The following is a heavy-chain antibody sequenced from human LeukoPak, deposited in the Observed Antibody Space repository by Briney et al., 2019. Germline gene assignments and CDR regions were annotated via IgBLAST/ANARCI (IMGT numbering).Heavy chain of an antibody. Sequence: ASVKVSCKASGYTFTSYAMHWVRQAPGQGLEWMGWITPGGGTNYPQKFQGRVAITWDTSITTAYMDLSRLTSDDTAVCYCARDRYGDGFAHFDYWGQGALVTVSS. D-gene: IGHD5-24*01. V-gene: IGHV1-2*02. CDR1: GYTFTSYA. CDR2: ITPGGGT. CDR3: ARDRYGDGFAHFDY. J-gene: IGHJ4*02.